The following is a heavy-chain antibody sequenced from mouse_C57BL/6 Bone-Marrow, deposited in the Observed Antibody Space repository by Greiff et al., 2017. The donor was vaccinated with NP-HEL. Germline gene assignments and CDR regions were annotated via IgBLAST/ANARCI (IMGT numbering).Heavy chain of an antibody. CDR2: ISDGGSYT. CDR1: GFTFSSYA. CDR3: ARERVFYYAMDY. J-gene: IGHJ4*01. Sequence: EVKLMESGGGLVKPGGSLKLSCAASGFTFSSYAMSWVRQTPEKRLEWVATISDGGSYTYYPDNVKGRFTISRDNAKNNLYLQMSHLKSEDTAMYYSARERVFYYAMDYWGQGTSVTVSS. V-gene: IGHV5-4*01.